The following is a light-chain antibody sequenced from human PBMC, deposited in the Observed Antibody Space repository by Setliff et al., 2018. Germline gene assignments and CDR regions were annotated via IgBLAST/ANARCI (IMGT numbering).Light chain of an antibody. CDR1: SHDIDVFDS. CDR3: LSYTSKTTHAL. Sequence: QSVLTQPASVSGSPGHSVIISCIGASHDIDVFDSVSWYQQHPAKAPKLLIYEVTKRPSGVSDRFSGSKSGNTASLTISGLQAEDEADYYCLSYTSKTTHALFGGGTQLTVL. J-gene: IGLJ2*01. V-gene: IGLV2-14*03. CDR2: EVT.